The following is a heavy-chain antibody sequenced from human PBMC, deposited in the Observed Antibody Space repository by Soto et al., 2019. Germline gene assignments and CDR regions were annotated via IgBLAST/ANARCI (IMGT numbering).Heavy chain of an antibody. CDR1: GGSFSGYY. CDR2: INHSGST. Sequence: SETLSLTCAVYGGSFSGYYWSWIRQPPGKGLEWIGEINHSGSTNYNPSLKSRVTISVDTSKNQFSLKLSSVTAADTAVYYCASGRRYCSGGSCRDNWFDPWGQGTMVTVSS. V-gene: IGHV4-34*01. CDR3: ASGRRYCSGGSCRDNWFDP. D-gene: IGHD2-15*01. J-gene: IGHJ5*02.